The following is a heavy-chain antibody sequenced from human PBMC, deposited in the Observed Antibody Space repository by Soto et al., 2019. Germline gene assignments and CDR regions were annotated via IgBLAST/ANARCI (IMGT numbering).Heavy chain of an antibody. D-gene: IGHD3-22*01. J-gene: IGHJ2*01. CDR3: AKEGYDSGWY. CDR2: ITRRGREA. V-gene: IGHV3-23*01. Sequence: PVGSLGVSCASSVLSCSGSAMCCVRHCPGKGLEFVSSITRRGREAFYADSVKGRFTMSRDNSKNMLFLQMNSLRAENTAVYYSAKEGYDSGWY. CDR1: VLSCSGSA.